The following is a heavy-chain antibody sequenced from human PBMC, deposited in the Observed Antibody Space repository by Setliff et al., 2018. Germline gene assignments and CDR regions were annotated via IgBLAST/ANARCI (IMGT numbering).Heavy chain of an antibody. CDR1: GDSISSNSYY. CDR2: IYYDGST. V-gene: IGHV4-39*01. CDR3: ARHSSGWYGCQDY. J-gene: IGHJ4*02. D-gene: IGHD6-19*01. Sequence: PSETLSLTCTVSGDSISSNSYYWGWIRQPPGKGLEWIGSIYYDGSTHYNPSLKSRVTISVDTSKNQFSLQLRSVTAADTAVYYCARHSSGWYGCQDYWGQGTLVTVSS.